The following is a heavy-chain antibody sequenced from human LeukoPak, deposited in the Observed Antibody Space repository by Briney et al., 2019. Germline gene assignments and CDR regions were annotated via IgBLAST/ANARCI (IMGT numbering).Heavy chain of an antibody. Sequence: ASVKVSCKASGYTFTGYYMHWVRQAPGQGLEWMGWINPNSGGTNYAQKFQGRVTMTTDTSTSTAYMELRSLRSDDTAVYYCARERTQYYYDSSGYHYYYYYYMDVWGKGTTVTISS. D-gene: IGHD3-22*01. CDR2: INPNSGGT. J-gene: IGHJ6*03. CDR1: GYTFTGYY. V-gene: IGHV1-2*02. CDR3: ARERTQYYYDSSGYHYYYYYYMDV.